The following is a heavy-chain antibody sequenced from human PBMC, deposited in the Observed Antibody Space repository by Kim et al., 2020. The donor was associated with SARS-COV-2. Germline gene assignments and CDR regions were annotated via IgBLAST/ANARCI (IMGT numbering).Heavy chain of an antibody. Sequence: GGSLRLSCAASGFTVSSNYMSWVRQAPGKGLEWVSVIYSGGSTYYADSVKGRFTISRDNSKNTLYLQMNSLRAEDTAVYYCARDLSIAARPGDYWGQGTLDTVSS. CDR3: ARDLSIAARPGDY. CDR1: GFTVSSNY. D-gene: IGHD6-6*01. CDR2: IYSGGST. V-gene: IGHV3-53*01. J-gene: IGHJ4*02.